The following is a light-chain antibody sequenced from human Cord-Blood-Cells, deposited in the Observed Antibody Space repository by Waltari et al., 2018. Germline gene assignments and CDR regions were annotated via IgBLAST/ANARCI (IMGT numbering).Light chain of an antibody. CDR2: GKS. Sequence: QSVLTQPPSVSGAPGQRVTISCTGSSSNIGAGYDVHWYQQLPGIAPKLLINGKSNRPSGVPDRFSGSKSGTSASLAITGLQAEDEADYYCQSYDSSLSGYVFGTGTKVTVL. V-gene: IGLV1-40*01. CDR1: SSNIGAGYD. CDR3: QSYDSSLSGYV. J-gene: IGLJ1*01.